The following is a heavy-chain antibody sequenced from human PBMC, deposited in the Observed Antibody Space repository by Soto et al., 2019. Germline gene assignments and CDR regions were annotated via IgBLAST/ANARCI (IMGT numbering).Heavy chain of an antibody. CDR3: AGGFRCSSTSRYVDI. CDR2: ISGSGGST. J-gene: IGHJ3*02. Sequence: PGGSLRLSCAASGFTFSSYAMSWVRQAPGKGLEWVSAISGSGGSTYYADSVKGRFTISRDNSKNTLYLQMNSLRAEDTAVYYCAGGFRCSSTSRYVDIWGQGTMVTVSS. D-gene: IGHD2-2*01. CDR1: GFTFSSYA. V-gene: IGHV3-23*01.